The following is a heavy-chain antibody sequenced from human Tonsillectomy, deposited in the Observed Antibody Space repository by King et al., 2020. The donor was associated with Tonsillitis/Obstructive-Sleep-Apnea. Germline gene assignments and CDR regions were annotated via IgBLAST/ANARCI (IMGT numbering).Heavy chain of an antibody. V-gene: IGHV4-34*01. CDR1: GGSFSGYY. J-gene: IGHJ5*02. CDR3: ARGLLLRMEQEEGLNNWFDP. Sequence: VQLQQWGAGLLKPSETLSLTCAVYGGSFSGYYWSWIRQPPGKGLEWIGEINHSGSTNYNPSLKSRVTISVDTSKNQFSLKLSSVTAADTAVYYCARGLLLRMEQEEGLNNWFDPWGQGTLVTVSS. D-gene: IGHD1/OR15-1a*01. CDR2: INHSGST.